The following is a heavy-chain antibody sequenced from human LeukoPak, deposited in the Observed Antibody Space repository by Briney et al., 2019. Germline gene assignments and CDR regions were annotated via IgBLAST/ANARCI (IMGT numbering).Heavy chain of an antibody. CDR1: GFTFSSYA. D-gene: IGHD6-13*01. CDR3: ARSYVYGLAAGYSDY. Sequence: GGSLRLSCAASGFTFSSYAMHWVRQAPGKGLEWVAVISYDGSNKYYADSVKGRFTISRDNSKNTLYLQMNSLRAEDTAVYYCARSYVYGLAAGYSDYWGQGTLVTVSS. V-gene: IGHV3-30-3*01. CDR2: ISYDGSNK. J-gene: IGHJ4*02.